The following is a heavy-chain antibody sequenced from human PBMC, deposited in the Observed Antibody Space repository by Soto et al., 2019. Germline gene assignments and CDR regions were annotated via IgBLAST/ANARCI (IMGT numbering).Heavy chain of an antibody. CDR1: GDTFNFYT. CDR2: FNPILSFS. D-gene: IGHD3-10*01. CDR3: ATIFGSGSRAFDY. Sequence: QVQLVQSGAEVKKPGSSVKVSCKASGDTFNFYTINWVRQALGLGLEWMGRFNPILSFSNSALKFQGRVTLTADKSPSTAYMVLSSLRSEDTAIYYCATIFGSGSRAFDYWGQGALVTVSS. J-gene: IGHJ4*02. V-gene: IGHV1-69*02.